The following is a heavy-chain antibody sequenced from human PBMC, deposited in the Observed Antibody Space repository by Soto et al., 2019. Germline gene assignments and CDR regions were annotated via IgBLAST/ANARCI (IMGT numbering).Heavy chain of an antibody. CDR1: GGSISSYY. CDR2: IYYSGST. V-gene: IGHV4-59*12. Sequence: SETLSLTCTVSGGSISSYYWSWIRQPPGKGLEWIGYIYYSGSTNYNPSLKSRVTISVDTSKNQFSLKLSSVTAADTAVYYCARDQLEGNWIDPWGQGTLVTVSS. CDR3: ARDQLEGNWIDP. D-gene: IGHD1-1*01. J-gene: IGHJ5*02.